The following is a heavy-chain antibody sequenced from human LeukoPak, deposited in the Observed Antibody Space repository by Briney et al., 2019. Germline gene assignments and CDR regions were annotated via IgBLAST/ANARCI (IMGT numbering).Heavy chain of an antibody. D-gene: IGHD1/OR15-1a*01. V-gene: IGHV3-33*01. CDR1: GFTFSTYG. J-gene: IGHJ4*02. CDR2: IWYDGSNK. Sequence: PGGSLRLSCEASGFTFSTYGMHWVRQAPGKGLEWVAVIWYDGSNKNYADSVKGRFTISRDNSKNTLYLQMNSLRAEDTAVYYCARSPLPRTKGYFDYWGQGTLVTVSS. CDR3: ARSPLPRTKGYFDY.